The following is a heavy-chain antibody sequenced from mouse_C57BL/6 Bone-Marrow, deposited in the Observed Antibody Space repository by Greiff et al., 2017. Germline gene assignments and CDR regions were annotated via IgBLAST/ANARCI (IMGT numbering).Heavy chain of an antibody. J-gene: IGHJ3*01. CDR1: GYTFTDYY. V-gene: IGHV1-19*01. CDR3: ARVEKGFFAY. Sequence: EVKLVESGPVLVKPGASVKMSCKASGYTFTDYYMNWVKQSHGKSLEWIGVINPYNGGTSYNQKFKGKATLTVDKSSSTAYMELNILTSEDAAVYYCARVEKGFFAYWGQGTLGTVSA. CDR2: INPYNGGT.